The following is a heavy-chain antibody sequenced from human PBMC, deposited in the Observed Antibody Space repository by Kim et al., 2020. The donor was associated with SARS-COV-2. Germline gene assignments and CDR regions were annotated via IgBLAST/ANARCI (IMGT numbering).Heavy chain of an antibody. D-gene: IGHD3-10*01. Sequence: SETLSLTCAVYGGSFSGYYWSWIRQPPGKGLEWIGEINHSGSTNYNPSLKSRVTISVDTSKNQFSLKLSSVTAADTAVYYCARNRPMVRGVIWPSVDYWG. CDR3: ARNRPMVRGVIWPSVDY. CDR2: INHSGST. V-gene: IGHV4-34*01. J-gene: IGHJ4*01. CDR1: GGSFSGYY.